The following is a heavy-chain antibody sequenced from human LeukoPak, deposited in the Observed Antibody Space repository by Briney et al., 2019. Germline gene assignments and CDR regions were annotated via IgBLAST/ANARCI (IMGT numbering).Heavy chain of an antibody. CDR3: ARHGVVPATDDAFDT. D-gene: IGHD2-2*01. Sequence: GESLTISCKASGDSFTNYWIGWVRQMPGKGLEWMGIIFLGDSDTRYSPSFRGLVTFSADKSINTVYLHWSSLKGSDTALSYCARHGVVPATDDAFDTWGQGTMVTVSS. CDR2: IFLGDSDT. V-gene: IGHV5-51*01. CDR1: GDSFTNYW. J-gene: IGHJ3*02.